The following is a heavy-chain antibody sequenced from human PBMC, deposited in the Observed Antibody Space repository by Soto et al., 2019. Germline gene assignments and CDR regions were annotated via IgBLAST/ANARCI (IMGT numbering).Heavy chain of an antibody. Sequence: SGPTLVNPTQTLTLTCTFSGFSLSTSGMCVSWIRQPPGKALEWLALIDWDDDKYYSTSLKSRLTITKDTSKNQVVLTMTNMDPVDTATYYCAHTTYYYDSSGYYGGSWFDPWGQGTLVTVSS. CDR3: AHTTYYYDSSGYYGGSWFDP. CDR1: GFSLSTSGMC. J-gene: IGHJ5*02. V-gene: IGHV2-70*12. D-gene: IGHD3-22*01. CDR2: IDWDDDK.